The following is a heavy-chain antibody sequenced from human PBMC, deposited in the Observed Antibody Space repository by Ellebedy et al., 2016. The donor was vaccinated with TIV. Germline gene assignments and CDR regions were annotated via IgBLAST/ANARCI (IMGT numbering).Heavy chain of an antibody. Sequence: GESLKISCKGSGYSFTSYWIGWVRQMPGKGLEWMGIIYPGDSDTRYSPSFQGQVAISPDNSISTPYLQLSSLKASDTAMYYCARPVYSIGWYVLGRWGQGTLVTVSS. J-gene: IGHJ4*02. D-gene: IGHD6-13*01. CDR2: IYPGDSDT. V-gene: IGHV5-51*01. CDR3: ARPVYSIGWYVLGR. CDR1: GYSFTSYW.